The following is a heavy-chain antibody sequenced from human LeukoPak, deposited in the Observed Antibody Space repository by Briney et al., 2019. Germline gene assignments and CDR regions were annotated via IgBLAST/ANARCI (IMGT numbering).Heavy chain of an antibody. V-gene: IGHV4-39*01. J-gene: IGHJ4*02. CDR1: GGSISSSSYY. Sequence: SETLSLTCTVSGGSISSSSYYWGWIRQPPGKGLEWIGSIYYSGSTYYNPSPKSRVTISVDTSKNQFSLKLSSVTAADTAVYYCAVAVAGTHNYFDYWGQGTLVTVSS. CDR2: IYYSGST. D-gene: IGHD6-19*01. CDR3: AVAVAGTHNYFDY.